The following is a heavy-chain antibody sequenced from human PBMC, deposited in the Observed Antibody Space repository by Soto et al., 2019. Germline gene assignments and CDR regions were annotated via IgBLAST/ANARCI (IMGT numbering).Heavy chain of an antibody. CDR2: IWYDGSNK. D-gene: IGHD3-10*01. CDR1: GFTFSSYG. V-gene: IGHV3-33*01. J-gene: IGHJ6*02. CDR3: ARDRGSGSYYLYYYGMDV. Sequence: QVQLVESGGGVVQPGRSLRLSCAASGFTFSSYGMHWVRQAPGKGLEWVAVIWYDGSNKYYADSVKGRFTISRDNSKNTLYLQNNSLRAEDTAVYYCARDRGSGSYYLYYYGMDVWGQGTTVTVSS.